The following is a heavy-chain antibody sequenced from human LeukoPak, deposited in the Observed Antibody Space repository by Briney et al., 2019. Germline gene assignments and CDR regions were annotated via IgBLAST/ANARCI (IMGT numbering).Heavy chain of an antibody. V-gene: IGHV4-39*07. CDR1: GGSINSSTYY. Sequence: SETLSLTCTVSGGSINSSTYYWGWIRQPPGKGLGWIANIYYSGSTYYNPSLKSRVSISVDTSKNQFSLELSSVTAADTAVYYCARMMYWGTAADYWGQGTLVTVSS. D-gene: IGHD6-13*01. CDR2: IYYSGST. J-gene: IGHJ4*02. CDR3: ARMMYWGTAADY.